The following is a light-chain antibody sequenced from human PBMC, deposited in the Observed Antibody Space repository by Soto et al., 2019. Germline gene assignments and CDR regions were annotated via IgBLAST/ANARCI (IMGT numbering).Light chain of an antibody. J-gene: IGKJ2*01. CDR2: DAS. CDR3: QRRSNWPYT. Sequence: EIVLTQSPATLSLSPGERATLSCRASQSVSSYLAWYQQKPGQAPRLLIYDASNRATGIPARFSGSGSVTDFTLTISSLEPEDFAVYYCQRRSNWPYTFGQGTKLEIK. CDR1: QSVSSY. V-gene: IGKV3-11*01.